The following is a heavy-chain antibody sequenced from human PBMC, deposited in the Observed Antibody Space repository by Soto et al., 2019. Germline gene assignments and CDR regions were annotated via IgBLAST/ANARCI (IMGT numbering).Heavy chain of an antibody. Sequence: GGSLRLSCAASGFTFSTYSMHWVRQAPGKGLEWVSSIDPTSVYIFYAASLQGRFTVSRANAQNSLYPQMNSLRAEDTAVYYCAREGPTYYYDSSGYYPFDYWGQGTLVTVSS. V-gene: IGHV3-21*01. CDR3: AREGPTYYYDSSGYYPFDY. CDR2: IDPTSVYI. D-gene: IGHD3-22*01. J-gene: IGHJ4*02. CDR1: GFTFSTYS.